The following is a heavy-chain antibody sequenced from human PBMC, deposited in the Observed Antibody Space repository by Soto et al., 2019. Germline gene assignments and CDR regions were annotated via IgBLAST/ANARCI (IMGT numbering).Heavy chain of an antibody. D-gene: IGHD1-26*01. CDR1: GFTFSSYA. V-gene: IGHV3-30-3*01. Sequence: GGSLRLSCAASGFTFSSYAMHWVRQAPGKGLEWVAVISYDGSNKYYADSVKGRFTISRDNSKNTLYLQMNSLRAEDTAVYYCARDGSGSYGDAFDIWGQGTMVTVSS. CDR3: ARDGSGSYGDAFDI. J-gene: IGHJ3*02. CDR2: ISYDGSNK.